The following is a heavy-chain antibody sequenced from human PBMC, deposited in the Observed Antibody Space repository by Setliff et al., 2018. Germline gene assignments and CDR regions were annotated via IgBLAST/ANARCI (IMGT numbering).Heavy chain of an antibody. Sequence: PGGSLRLSCVASGFTFSRYWMSWVRQAPGKGLEWVANIKEDGSEKYYVDSVKGRFTMSRDNAKNSLYLQMTSLRSEDTAVYYCARGGIGFSEITIFGVALYWFDPWGQGTLVTVSS. CDR3: ARGGIGFSEITIFGVALYWFDP. J-gene: IGHJ5*02. CDR2: IKEDGSEK. D-gene: IGHD3-3*01. CDR1: GFTFSRYW. V-gene: IGHV3-7*03.